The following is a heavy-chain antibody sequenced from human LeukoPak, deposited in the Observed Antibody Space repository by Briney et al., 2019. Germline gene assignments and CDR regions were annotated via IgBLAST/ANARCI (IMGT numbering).Heavy chain of an antibody. J-gene: IGHJ3*02. CDR2: IRYDGSNK. CDR3: AKDISDVLRFLEWSPGSPDAFDI. Sequence: AGGSLRLSCAASGFTFSSYGMHWVRQAPGKGLEWVAFIRYDGSNKYYADSVKGRFTISRDNSKNTLYLQMNSLRAEDTAVYYCAKDISDVLRFLEWSPGSPDAFDIWGQGTMVTVSS. V-gene: IGHV3-30*02. CDR1: GFTFSSYG. D-gene: IGHD3-3*01.